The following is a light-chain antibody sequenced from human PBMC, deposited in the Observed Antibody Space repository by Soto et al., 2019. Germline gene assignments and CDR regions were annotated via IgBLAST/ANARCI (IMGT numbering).Light chain of an antibody. CDR3: QQYVTTPLT. V-gene: IGKV3-11*01. CDR2: YTS. J-gene: IGKJ4*01. Sequence: EIVLTQSPATLSSSPGETATLSCRASQYVGTRLAWYQHKPGQAPRLLIYYTSNRATGIPARFSGSGSGTDFTLTISRLEPEDFAVYYCQQYVTTPLTFGGGTKVDIK. CDR1: QYVGTR.